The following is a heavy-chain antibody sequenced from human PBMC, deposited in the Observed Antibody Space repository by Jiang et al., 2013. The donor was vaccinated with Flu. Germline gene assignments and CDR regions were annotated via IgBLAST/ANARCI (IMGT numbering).Heavy chain of an antibody. Sequence: LLKPSETLSLTCTVSGGSISSSSYYWGWIRQPPGKGLEWIGSIYYSGSTYYNPSLKSRVTISVDTSKNQFSLKLSSVTAADTAVYYCAREAYVGATRYFDYWGQGTLVTVSS. V-gene: IGHV4-39*07. D-gene: IGHD1-26*01. CDR2: IYYSGST. J-gene: IGHJ4*02. CDR3: AREAYVGATRYFDY. CDR1: GGSISSSSYY.